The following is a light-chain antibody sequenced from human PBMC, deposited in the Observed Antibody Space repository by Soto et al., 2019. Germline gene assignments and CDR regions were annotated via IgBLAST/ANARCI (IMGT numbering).Light chain of an antibody. CDR2: DAS. Sequence: EIVMTQSPATLSVSPGERATLSCRASQSVSSTLAWYQQKPGQSPRLLIYDASTRATGIPARFSGSGSGTEFTLTISSLQSEDSAVYFCQQYNNWPFTFGPGTKVD. CDR3: QQYNNWPFT. V-gene: IGKV3-15*01. J-gene: IGKJ3*01. CDR1: QSVSST.